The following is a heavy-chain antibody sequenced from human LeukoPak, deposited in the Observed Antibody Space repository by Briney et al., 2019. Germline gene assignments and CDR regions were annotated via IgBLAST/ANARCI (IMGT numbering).Heavy chain of an antibody. J-gene: IGHJ4*02. CDR1: GFTFSNYW. CDR3: AKDPTTHRGYSYGLDY. Sequence: GGSLRLSCAASGFTFSNYWMHWVRQAPGKGLEWVSVIYSGGSTYYADSVKGRFTISRDNSKNTLYLQMNSLRAEDTAVYYCAKDPTTHRGYSYGLDYWGQGTLVTVPS. V-gene: IGHV3-66*02. CDR2: IYSGGST. D-gene: IGHD5-18*01.